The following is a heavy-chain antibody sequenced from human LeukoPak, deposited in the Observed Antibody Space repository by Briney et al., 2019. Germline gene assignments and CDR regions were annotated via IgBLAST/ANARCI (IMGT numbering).Heavy chain of an antibody. Sequence: ASVKVSCKASGYTFTSYGISWVRQAPGQGLEWMGWISAYNGNTNYAQKLQGRVTMTTDTSTSTAYMELRSLRSDDTAVYYCAREGHYDSSGDYYYYGMDVWGQGTTVTVSS. CDR3: AREGHYDSSGDYYYYGMDV. CDR2: ISAYNGNT. CDR1: GYTFTSYG. D-gene: IGHD3-22*01. J-gene: IGHJ6*02. V-gene: IGHV1-18*01.